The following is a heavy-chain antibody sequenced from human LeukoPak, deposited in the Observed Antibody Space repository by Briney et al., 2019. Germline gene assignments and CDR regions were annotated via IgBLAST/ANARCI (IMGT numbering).Heavy chain of an antibody. D-gene: IGHD5-18*01. CDR2: SRDKANNYAT. J-gene: IGHJ4*02. CDR1: GFSFSDSA. CDR3: TTVYTATFDY. Sequence: GGSLRLSCAASGFSFSDSAMHWVRQASGKGLEWVGRSRDKANNYATAYAASVKGRFTISRDDSRNTAYLQMSSLKTEDTAVYYCTTVYTATFDYWGQGTLVTVPS. V-gene: IGHV3-73*01.